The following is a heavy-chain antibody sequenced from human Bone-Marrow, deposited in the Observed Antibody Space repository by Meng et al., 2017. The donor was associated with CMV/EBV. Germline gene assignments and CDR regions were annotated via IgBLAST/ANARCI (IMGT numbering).Heavy chain of an antibody. CDR2: IGTAGDT. V-gene: IGHV3-13*03. Sequence: GESLKISCAACGFTFSSYDMHWVRQATGKGLEWVSAIGTAGDTYYPGSVKGQFTISRDNAKNSLYLQMNSLRAEDTALYYCGREYIAVREYHYGMDVWGRGTTVTVSS. CDR1: GFTFSSYD. D-gene: IGHD6-6*01. J-gene: IGHJ6*02. CDR3: GREYIAVREYHYGMDV.